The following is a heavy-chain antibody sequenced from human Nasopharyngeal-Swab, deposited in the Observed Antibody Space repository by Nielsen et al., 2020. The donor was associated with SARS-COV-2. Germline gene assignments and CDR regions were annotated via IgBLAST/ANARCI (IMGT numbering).Heavy chain of an antibody. Sequence: AASLNISCTASGYNFASYWIGWVRQMPGRGLEWMGIIYPGDSDTRYSPSFQGQVTISVDKSINTAFLHSSSLKASDIATYYCARSGTYYGMDVWGQGTTVIVSS. V-gene: IGHV5-51*01. CDR1: GYNFASYW. D-gene: IGHD1-26*01. CDR3: ARSGTYYGMDV. CDR2: IYPGDSDT. J-gene: IGHJ6*02.